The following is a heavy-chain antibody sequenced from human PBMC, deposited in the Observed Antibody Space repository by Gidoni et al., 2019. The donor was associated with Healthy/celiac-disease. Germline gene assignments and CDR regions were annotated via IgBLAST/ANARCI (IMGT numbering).Heavy chain of an antibody. J-gene: IGHJ4*02. V-gene: IGHV3-33*01. D-gene: IGHD3-22*01. CDR1: GFTFSSYG. Sequence: QVQLVASGGGVVQPGRSLRLSCAASGFTFSSYGMHWVRQAPGKGLEWVAVIWYDGSNKYYADSVKGRFTISRDNSKNTLYLQMNSLRAEDTAVYYCARGSYYYDSSGYPQWGQGTLVTVSS. CDR2: IWYDGSNK. CDR3: ARGSYYYDSSGYPQ.